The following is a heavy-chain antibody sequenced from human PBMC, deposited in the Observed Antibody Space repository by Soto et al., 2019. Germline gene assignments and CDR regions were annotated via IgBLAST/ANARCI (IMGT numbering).Heavy chain of an antibody. CDR1: GFTISNYG. V-gene: IGHV3-30-3*01. Sequence: QVQLVESGGGVVQPGRSLRLSCAASGFTISNYGMHWVRQAPGKGLEWVAVISYDGTITYYADSVKGRFTISRDNSKNTLYLQMNRLRTEDTAVYYCATTRVGPCSSSICFSGIFDGMDVWGQGNTVTVSS. D-gene: IGHD2-2*01. J-gene: IGHJ6*02. CDR3: ATTRVGPCSSSICFSGIFDGMDV. CDR2: ISYDGTIT.